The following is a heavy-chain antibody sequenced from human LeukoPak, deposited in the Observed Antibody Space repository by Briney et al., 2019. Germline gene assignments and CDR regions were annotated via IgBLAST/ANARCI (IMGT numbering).Heavy chain of an antibody. V-gene: IGHV4-59*01. D-gene: IGHD6-19*01. CDR1: VGSISIYY. J-gene: IGHJ4*02. Sequence: PWETLPPPCTVPVGSISIYYWSWIRHPPGKGLEWIGYIYYSGSTNYNPSLKSRVTISVDTSKNQFSLKLSSVTAADTAVYYCAIHAGYSSGWYDYWGQGTLVTVSS. CDR2: IYYSGST. CDR3: AIHAGYSSGWYDY.